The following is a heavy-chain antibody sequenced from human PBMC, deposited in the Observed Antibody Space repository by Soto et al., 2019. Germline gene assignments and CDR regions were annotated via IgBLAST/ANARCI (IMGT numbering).Heavy chain of an antibody. CDR1: GGSISSGDYY. J-gene: IGHJ5*02. Sequence: KTSETLSLTCTVSGGSISSGDYYWSWIRQPPGKGLEWIGYIYYSGSTYYNPSLKSRVTISVDTSKNQFSPKLSSVTAADTAVYYCARDWSKNWFDPWGQGTLVTVSS. CDR2: IYYSGST. D-gene: IGHD3-3*01. V-gene: IGHV4-30-4*01. CDR3: ARDWSKNWFDP.